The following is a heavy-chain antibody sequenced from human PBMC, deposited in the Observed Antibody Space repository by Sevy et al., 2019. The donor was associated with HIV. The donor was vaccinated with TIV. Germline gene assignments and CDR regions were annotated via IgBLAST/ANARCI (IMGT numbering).Heavy chain of an antibody. CDR3: ARGEGSYYVYDY. Sequence: GGSLRLSCAASGFTFSSYSMNWVRQAPGKGLEWVSSISSSSSYIYYADSVKGRFTISRDNAKNSLYLQMNSLRAEDTAVYYCARGEGSYYVYDYWRQGTLVTVSS. CDR2: ISSSSSYI. CDR1: GFTFSSYS. V-gene: IGHV3-21*01. D-gene: IGHD1-26*01. J-gene: IGHJ4*02.